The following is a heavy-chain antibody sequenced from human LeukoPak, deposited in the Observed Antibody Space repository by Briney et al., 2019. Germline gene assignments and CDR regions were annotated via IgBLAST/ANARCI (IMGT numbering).Heavy chain of an antibody. CDR3: ARGGGYNYGTFDY. Sequence: GESLKISCKGSGYSFTNYWIAWVRQMPGKGLEWMGRIDPSDSYTNYSPSFQGQVTISADKSISTAYLQWSSLKASDTAMYYCARGGGYNYGTFDYWGQGTLVTVSS. J-gene: IGHJ4*02. V-gene: IGHV5-10-1*04. D-gene: IGHD5-18*01. CDR2: IDPSDSYT. CDR1: GYSFTNYW.